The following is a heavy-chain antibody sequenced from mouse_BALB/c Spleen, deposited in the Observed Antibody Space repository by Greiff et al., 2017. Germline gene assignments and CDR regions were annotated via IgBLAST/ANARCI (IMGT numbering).Heavy chain of an antibody. V-gene: IGHV2-9*02. Sequence: QVHVKQSGPGLVAPSQSLSITCTVSGFSLTSYGVHWVRQPPGKGLEWLGVIWAGGSTNYNSALMSRLSISKDNSKSQVFLKMNSLQTDDTAMYYCARDYYYGSEAWFAYWGQGTLVTVSA. CDR1: GFSLTSYG. CDR2: IWAGGST. CDR3: ARDYYYGSEAWFAY. D-gene: IGHD1-1*01. J-gene: IGHJ3*01.